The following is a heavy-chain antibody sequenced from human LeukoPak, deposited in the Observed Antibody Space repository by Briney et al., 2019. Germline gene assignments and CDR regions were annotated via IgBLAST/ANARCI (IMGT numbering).Heavy chain of an antibody. V-gene: IGHV3-20*04. J-gene: IGHJ6*03. CDR2: INWNGGST. Sequence: GRSLRLSCAASGFTFDDYAMHWVRQAPGKGLEWVSGINWNGGSTGYADSVKGRFTISRDNAKNSLYLQMNSLRAEDTALYYCAREGLYYDSSGYYPRRTYCYYYMDVWGKGTTVTVSS. CDR3: AREGLYYDSSGYYPRRTYCYYYMDV. CDR1: GFTFDDYA. D-gene: IGHD3-22*01.